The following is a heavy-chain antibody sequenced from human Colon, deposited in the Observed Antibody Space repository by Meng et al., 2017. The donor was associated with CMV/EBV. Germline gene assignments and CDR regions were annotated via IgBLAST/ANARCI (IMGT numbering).Heavy chain of an antibody. D-gene: IGHD6-13*01. CDR1: GFIFANYA. Sequence: GGCLTLSCASSGFIFANYAMSWVRQAPGKWLEWVSSITDSGGYTYYADSVKGRFTIARDNSKNTLYLHMNSLRAEDTALYYCAKEPSKRCTAGIHCWVGHWGQGAQVTVSS. J-gene: IGHJ5*02. CDR3: AKEPSKRCTAGIHCWVGH. CDR2: ITDSGGYT. V-gene: IGHV3-23*01.